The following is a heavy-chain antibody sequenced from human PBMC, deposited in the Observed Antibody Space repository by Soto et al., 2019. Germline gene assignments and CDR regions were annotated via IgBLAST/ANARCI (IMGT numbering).Heavy chain of an antibody. J-gene: IGHJ6*02. V-gene: IGHV1-18*01. CDR1: GYTFTSFD. D-gene: IGHD4-4*01. Sequence: DSVKVSCKASGYTFTSFDIMWVRQAPGQGLEWMGWISAYNGNTNYAQKLQGRVTMTTDTSTSTAYMELRSLRSDDTAVYYCARDNYSNYEGRYYYGMDVWGQGTTVTVSS. CDR3: ARDNYSNYEGRYYYGMDV. CDR2: ISAYNGNT.